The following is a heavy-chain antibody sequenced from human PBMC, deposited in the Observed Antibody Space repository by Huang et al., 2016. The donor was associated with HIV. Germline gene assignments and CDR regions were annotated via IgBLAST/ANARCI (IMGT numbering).Heavy chain of an antibody. J-gene: IGHJ4*02. CDR3: AGYRLTGTFLDS. CDR1: GYTFTTYS. D-gene: IGHD3-9*01. CDR2: INTKTVKP. V-gene: IGHV7-4-1*02. Sequence: VQLVQSGAELRKPGASVKVSCKASGYTFTTYSLIWVRQDPGQGIEWMGWINTKTVKPTYAQGFTGRFVFSLDTTVNTSYLQISSLKTDDTAKYFCAGYRLTGTFLDSWGQGTQVTVSS.